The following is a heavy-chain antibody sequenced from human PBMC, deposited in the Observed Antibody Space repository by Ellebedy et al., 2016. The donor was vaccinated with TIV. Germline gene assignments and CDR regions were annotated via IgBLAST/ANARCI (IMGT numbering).Heavy chain of an antibody. Sequence: MPSETLSLTCVVKGGSFNGYFWSWIRQSPGKGLEWLGEINPSGTANYNPSLKSRVTMSVDTPEKQFSLRLTSVTAADTAMYYCTREWHGGKSGPDYWGQGTLVTIS. J-gene: IGHJ4*02. V-gene: IGHV4-34*01. CDR3: TREWHGGKSGPDY. CDR1: GGSFNGYF. D-gene: IGHD4-23*01. CDR2: INPSGTA.